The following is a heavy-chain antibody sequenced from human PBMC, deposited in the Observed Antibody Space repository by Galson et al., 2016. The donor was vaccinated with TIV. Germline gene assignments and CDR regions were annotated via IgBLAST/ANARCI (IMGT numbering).Heavy chain of an antibody. Sequence: SVKVSCKASGGTFNKYAISWVRQAPGQGLEWMGRIIPLLGMANYAQKFQGRVTITADHSTSTAYMELTSLRSDDTAMYYCARSRDSSGPEAFWDQGTLVTVSS. J-gene: IGHJ4*02. V-gene: IGHV1-69*04. CDR3: ARSRDSSGPEAF. CDR1: GGTFNKYA. CDR2: IIPLLGMA. D-gene: IGHD3-22*01.